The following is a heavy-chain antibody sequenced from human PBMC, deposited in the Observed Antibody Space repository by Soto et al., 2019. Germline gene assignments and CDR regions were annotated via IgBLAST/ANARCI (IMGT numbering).Heavy chain of an antibody. CDR3: ASPRASAKYSYSLFAY. D-gene: IGHD5-18*01. V-gene: IGHV3-30*04. J-gene: IGHJ4*02. CDR1: GFTFSTYA. CDR2: ISNDGRNK. Sequence: QVQLAESGGGVVQPGRSLSLSCAASGFTFSTYAMHWVRQAPGKGPVWVAIISNDGRNKHYADSVQGRFTISRDNSTNAFYRQMTSLRAGDTAVYYCASPRASAKYSYSLFAYWGQGTLVTVAA.